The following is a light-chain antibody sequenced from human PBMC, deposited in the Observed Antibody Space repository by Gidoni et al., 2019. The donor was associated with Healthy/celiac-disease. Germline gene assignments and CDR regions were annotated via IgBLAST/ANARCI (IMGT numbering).Light chain of an antibody. CDR1: QSVSSSY. Sequence: EIVLTQSPGTLSLSPGERATLSCRASQSVSSSYLAWYQQKPGQAPRLLIYGASSRATGIPDRFSGSGSGTDFTLPISRLEPEDFAVYSCQQYGSSPRTFGGGTKVEIK. V-gene: IGKV3-20*01. J-gene: IGKJ4*01. CDR2: GAS. CDR3: QQYGSSPRT.